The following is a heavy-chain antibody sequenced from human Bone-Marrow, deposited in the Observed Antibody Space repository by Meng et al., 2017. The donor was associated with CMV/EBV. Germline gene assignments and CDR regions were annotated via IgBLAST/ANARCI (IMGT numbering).Heavy chain of an antibody. V-gene: IGHV1-8*01. Sequence: QVQLVQSWAEVKKPGASVTVSCKASGYTFTSYVINSVRQAAGQGLEWMGWMNPNSGNTDYAQKFQGRVTMTRNISKSTAYMDLSSLRSEDTAVYYCATGVADFEYWGQGTLVTVSS. CDR1: GYTFTSYV. CDR2: MNPNSGNT. D-gene: IGHD6-19*01. J-gene: IGHJ4*02. CDR3: ATGVADFEY.